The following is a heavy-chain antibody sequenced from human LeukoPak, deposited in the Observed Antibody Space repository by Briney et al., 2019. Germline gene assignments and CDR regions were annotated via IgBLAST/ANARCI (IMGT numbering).Heavy chain of an antibody. Sequence: SETLSLTCAVYGGSFSGYYWSWLRQPPGKGLEWIGEINHSGSTNYNPSLKSRVTMSVDTSKNQFSLKLSSVTAADTAVYYCASSYYDFWSGYYAKDYYGMDVWGQGTTVTVSS. J-gene: IGHJ6*02. CDR2: INHSGST. D-gene: IGHD3-3*01. CDR1: GGSFSGYY. CDR3: ASSYYDFWSGYYAKDYYGMDV. V-gene: IGHV4-34*01.